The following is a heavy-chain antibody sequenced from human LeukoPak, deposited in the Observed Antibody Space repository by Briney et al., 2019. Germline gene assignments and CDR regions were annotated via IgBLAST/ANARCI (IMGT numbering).Heavy chain of an antibody. D-gene: IGHD5-12*01. J-gene: IGHJ4*02. CDR2: IYYSGST. CDR3: ARMVAIVATADY. Sequence: SETLSLTCTVSGGSISSGDYYWSWIRQPPGKGLEWIGYIYYSGSTYYNPSLKSQVTISVDTSKNQFSLKLSSVTAADTAVYYCARMVAIVATADYWGQGTLVTVSS. V-gene: IGHV4-30-4*08. CDR1: GGSISSGDYY.